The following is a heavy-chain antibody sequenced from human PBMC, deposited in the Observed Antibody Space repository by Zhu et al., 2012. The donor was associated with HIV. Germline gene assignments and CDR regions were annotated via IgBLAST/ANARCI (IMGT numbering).Heavy chain of an antibody. Sequence: QVQLQESGPGLVKPSETLSLTCTVSGGSISSSNYYWGWLRQPPGKGLEWIGSIFYSGNTYYNPSLKSRVTISVDTSRNQISLRLSSVTAADTAVYLCARHEDLYYSASGNYYRGGYFQHWARAPGHRLL. CDR2: IFYSGNT. D-gene: IGHD3-10*01. CDR3: ARHEDLYYSASGNYYRGGYFQH. CDR1: GGSISSSNYY. J-gene: IGHJ1*01. V-gene: IGHV4-39*07.